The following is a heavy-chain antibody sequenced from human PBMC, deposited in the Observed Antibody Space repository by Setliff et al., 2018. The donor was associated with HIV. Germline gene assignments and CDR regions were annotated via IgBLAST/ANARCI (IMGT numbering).Heavy chain of an antibody. V-gene: IGHV4-39*01. CDR3: VRQGLTMNRGVPAPILYYFDY. CDR2: MYYRGTT. D-gene: IGHD3-10*01. CDR1: GGSSISSSYY. J-gene: IGHJ4*02. Sequence: PSETLSLTCTVSGGSSISSSYYWGWIRQPPGKGLEWIGTMYYRGTTYNNPTLKSRVTFSADTSKNQFSLNLNSVTATDTAVYYCVRQGLTMNRGVPAPILYYFDYWGQGILVTVSS.